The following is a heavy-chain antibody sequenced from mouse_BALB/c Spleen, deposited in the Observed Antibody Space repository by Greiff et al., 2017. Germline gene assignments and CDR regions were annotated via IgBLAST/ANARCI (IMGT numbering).Heavy chain of an antibody. J-gene: IGHJ3*01. CDR2: ISYSGST. V-gene: IGHV3-2*02. Sequence: EVKLMESGPGLVKPSQSLSLTCTVTGYSITSDYAWNWIRQFPGNKLEWMGYISYSGSTSYNPSLKSRISITRDTSKNQFFLQLNSVTTEDTATYYCARSPVYYYLAYWGQGTLVTVSA. D-gene: IGHD1-1*01. CDR3: ARSPVYYYLAY. CDR1: GYSITSDYA.